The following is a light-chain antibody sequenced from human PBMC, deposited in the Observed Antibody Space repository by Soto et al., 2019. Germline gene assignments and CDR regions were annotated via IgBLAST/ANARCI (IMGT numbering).Light chain of an antibody. CDR1: QSVSSY. CDR2: DAS. V-gene: IGKV3-11*01. CDR3: QQRSNWPPVYT. J-gene: IGKJ2*01. Sequence: EIVLTQSPATLSLSPGETATLSCRASQSVSSYLAWYQQKLGQAPRLLIYDASNRATGIPARFSGSGSGTDFTLTISSLGPEDFAVYYCQQRSNWPPVYTFGQGTKLEIK.